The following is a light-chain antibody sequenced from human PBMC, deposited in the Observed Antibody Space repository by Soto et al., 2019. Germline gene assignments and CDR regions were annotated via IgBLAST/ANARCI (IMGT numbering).Light chain of an antibody. CDR3: SSYTSSSTRDV. J-gene: IGLJ1*01. CDR1: SSDVGGYNY. CDR2: EVS. Sequence: QSVLTQTASVSGSPGQSITISCTGISSDVGGYNYVSWYQQHPGKAPKLMIYEVSNRPSGVSNRFSGSKSGNTASLTISGLQAEDEADYYCSSYTSSSTRDVFGTGTKLTVL. V-gene: IGLV2-14*01.